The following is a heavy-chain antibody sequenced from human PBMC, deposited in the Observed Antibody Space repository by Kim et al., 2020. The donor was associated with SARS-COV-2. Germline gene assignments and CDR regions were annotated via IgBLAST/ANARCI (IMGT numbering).Heavy chain of an antibody. CDR3: ARDLSGAADY. D-gene: IGHD3-10*01. CDR2: T. J-gene: IGHJ4*02. V-gene: IGHV3-74*01. Sequence: TNSPDPVTRRFTTSRDTAENTLYLQMNSLTAENTAVYYCARDLSGAADYWGQGTLVTVSS.